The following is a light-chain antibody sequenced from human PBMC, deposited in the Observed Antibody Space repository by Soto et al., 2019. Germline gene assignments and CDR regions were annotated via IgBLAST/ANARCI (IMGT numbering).Light chain of an antibody. V-gene: IGKV1-6*01. CDR1: QDISND. J-gene: IGKJ1*01. CDR2: DAS. Sequence: AIQMTQSPSSLSASVGDRVTITCRASQDISNDLGWYQQRPGKAPKLLIYDASNLQSGVPSRFSGRTSGTDFILTISSLQPEDFATYYCLQTYNFPWTFGQGTKVDIK. CDR3: LQTYNFPWT.